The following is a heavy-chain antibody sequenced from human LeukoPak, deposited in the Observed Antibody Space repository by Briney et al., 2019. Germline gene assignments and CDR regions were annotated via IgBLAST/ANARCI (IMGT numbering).Heavy chain of an antibody. D-gene: IGHD1-14*01. CDR1: GGSFSGYY. CDR2: INHSGST. J-gene: IGHJ4*02. CDR3: ARGAARRFGTGVGRSFDY. V-gene: IGHV4-34*01. Sequence: PSETLSLTCAVYGGSFSGYYWSWIRQPPGKGLEWIGEINHSGSTNYNPSLKSRVTISVDTSKNQFSLKLSSVTAADTAVYYCARGAARRFGTGVGRSFDYWGQGTLVTVSS.